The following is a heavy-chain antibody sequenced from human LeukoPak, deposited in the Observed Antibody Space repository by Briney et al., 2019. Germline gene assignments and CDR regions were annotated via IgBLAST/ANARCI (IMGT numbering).Heavy chain of an antibody. CDR1: GFTFSSYW. CDR3: ARGTNYGDYVFGY. J-gene: IGHJ4*02. CDR2: INSDGSST. Sequence: GGSLRLSCAASGFTFSSYWMHWVRQAPGKGLVWVSRINSDGSSTSYADSVKGRFTISRDNAKNTLYLQMNSLRAEDTAFYYCARGTNYGDYVFGYWGQGTLVTVS. D-gene: IGHD4-17*01. V-gene: IGHV3-74*01.